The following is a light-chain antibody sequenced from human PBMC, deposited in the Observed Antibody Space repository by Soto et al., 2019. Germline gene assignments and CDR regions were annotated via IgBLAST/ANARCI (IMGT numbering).Light chain of an antibody. V-gene: IGKV3-20*01. CDR1: QSVSRNY. CDR2: GAS. CDR3: QQYDFLPLS. J-gene: IGKJ4*01. Sequence: EVVLTQSPGTLSLSPGDRATLSCRASQSVSRNYLAWYQQKPGQTPRLLIFGASNRAADIPARFSASGSGTDFTLTISALEPDDFAVYYCQQYDFLPLSFGGGTRL.